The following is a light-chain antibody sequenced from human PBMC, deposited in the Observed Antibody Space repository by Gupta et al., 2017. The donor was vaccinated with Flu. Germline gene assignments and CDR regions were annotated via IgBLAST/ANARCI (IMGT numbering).Light chain of an antibody. Sequence: DIQMTQSPSSLSASVGDRVTITCRASQNISDSLNWYQQKPGKAPKLLIYTASSLQSGVPSRFSGSGSGTDFTLTISSLQPEDFATYYCQQSYSVSLTFGQGTRLEIK. J-gene: IGKJ5*01. CDR3: QQSYSVSLT. CDR2: TAS. V-gene: IGKV1-39*01. CDR1: QNISDS.